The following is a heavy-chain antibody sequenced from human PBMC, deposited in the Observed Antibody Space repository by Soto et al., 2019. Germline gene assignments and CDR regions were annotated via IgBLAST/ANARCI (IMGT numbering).Heavy chain of an antibody. Sequence: GASVKVSCKTSGGTFSNDIITWVRQAPGQGLEWMGRIIPLLDTTNYAQKFQGRVTITADNSRNTLHLQMNGLRPEDTGVYYCARERGWIWAPFDNWGQGTLVTVSS. D-gene: IGHD2-2*03. V-gene: IGHV1-69*08. CDR2: IIPLLDTT. J-gene: IGHJ4*02. CDR3: ARERGWIWAPFDN. CDR1: GGTFSNDI.